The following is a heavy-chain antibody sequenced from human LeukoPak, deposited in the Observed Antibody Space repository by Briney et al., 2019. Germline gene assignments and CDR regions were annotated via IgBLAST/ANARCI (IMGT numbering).Heavy chain of an antibody. D-gene: IGHD3-10*01. J-gene: IGHJ3*02. V-gene: IGHV1-46*01. CDR1: GYTFTNYW. CDR3: ARGGITMVRGVLFDI. Sequence: GASVKVSCKASGYTFTNYWIQWVRQAPGQGLEWVALINPNDGSTTYAHKFQGRVTMTRDTSTSTVYMELSSLRSEDTAVYYCARGGITMVRGVLFDIWGQGTMVTVSS. CDR2: INPNDGST.